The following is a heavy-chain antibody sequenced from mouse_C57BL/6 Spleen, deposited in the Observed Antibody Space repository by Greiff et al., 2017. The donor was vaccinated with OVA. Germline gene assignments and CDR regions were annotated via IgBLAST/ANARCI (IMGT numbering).Heavy chain of an antibody. J-gene: IGHJ3*01. CDR1: GFSLTSYG. Sequence: QVQLKESGPGLVAPSQSLSITCTVSGFSLTSYGVHWVRQPPGKGLEWLVVIWSDGSTTYNSALKSRLSISKDNSKSQVFLKMNSLQTDDTAMYYCASSNSSGYIMLAYWGQGTLVTVSA. CDR2: IWSDGST. V-gene: IGHV2-6*03. CDR3: ASSNSSGYIMLAY. D-gene: IGHD3-2*02.